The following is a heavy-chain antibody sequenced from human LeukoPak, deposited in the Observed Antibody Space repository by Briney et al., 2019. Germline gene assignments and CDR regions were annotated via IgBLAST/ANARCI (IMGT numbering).Heavy chain of an antibody. CDR2: IWYDGSIK. CDR3: ARIDCSGGSCRQYYYYGMDV. D-gene: IGHD2-15*01. J-gene: IGHJ6*02. CDR1: GFTLNTYG. V-gene: IGHV3-33*01. Sequence: GGSLRLSCAASGFTLNTYGMNWVRQAPGKGLEWVGVIWYDGSIKYYADSVKGRFTISRDNSKNMMYLQMNSLRAEDTAVYYCARIDCSGGSCRQYYYYGMDVWGQGTTVTVSS.